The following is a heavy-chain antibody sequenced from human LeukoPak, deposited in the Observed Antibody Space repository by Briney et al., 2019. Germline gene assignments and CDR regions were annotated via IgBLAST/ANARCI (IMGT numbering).Heavy chain of an antibody. Sequence: PGGSLRLSCAVSGFTFSSYSMNWVRQAPGKVLEWVSSISSSSSYIYYADSVKGRFTISRDNAKNSLYLQMNSLRAEDTAVYYCARESVLMVYAIDYWGQGTLVTVSS. D-gene: IGHD2-8*01. CDR1: GFTFSSYS. V-gene: IGHV3-21*01. CDR2: ISSSSSYI. J-gene: IGHJ4*02. CDR3: ARESVLMVYAIDY.